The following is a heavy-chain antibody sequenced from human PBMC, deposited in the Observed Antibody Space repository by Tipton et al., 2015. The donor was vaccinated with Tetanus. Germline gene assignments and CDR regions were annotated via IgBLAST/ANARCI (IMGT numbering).Heavy chain of an antibody. CDR3: ARDNYDSKDFSDY. CDR1: GFSLSDYW. D-gene: IGHD3-3*01. Sequence: SLRLSCAASGFSLSDYWMSWIRQTPGKGLEWVAYISASGHPIFYTDSVKGRFTISTDNTKNHLYLQMNSLRVEDTGLYFCARDNYDSKDFSDYWGQGTRVTVSS. CDR2: ISASGHPI. V-gene: IGHV3-11*01. J-gene: IGHJ4*02.